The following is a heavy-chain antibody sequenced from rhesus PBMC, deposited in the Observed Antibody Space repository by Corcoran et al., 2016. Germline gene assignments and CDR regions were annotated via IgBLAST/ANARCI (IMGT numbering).Heavy chain of an antibody. J-gene: IGHJ4*01. V-gene: IGHV4-127*01. CDR1: GYSISSGYG. Sequence: QVQLQESGPGLVKPSETLSLTCAVSGYSISSGYGWSWIRQPPGKGLEWIGYIGGSSRSTNYNTSLKSTVTISKDTSKNQVSLKLSSVTAADTAVYYCARGRYDSGPGVDYWGHGVLVTVSA. CDR2: IGGSSRST. D-gene: IGHD3-28*01. CDR3: ARGRYDSGPGVDY.